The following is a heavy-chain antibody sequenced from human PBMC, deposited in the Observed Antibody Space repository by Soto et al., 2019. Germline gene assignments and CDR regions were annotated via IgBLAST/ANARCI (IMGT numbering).Heavy chain of an antibody. Sequence: PGGSLRLSCAASGFTFSSYAMHWVRQAPGKGLEWVAVISYDGSNKYYADSVKGRFTISRDNSKNTLYLQMNSLRAEDTAVYYCARDKGFMDVWGQGTTVTVAS. CDR3: ARDKGFMDV. J-gene: IGHJ6*02. CDR2: ISYDGSNK. CDR1: GFTFSSYA. V-gene: IGHV3-30-3*01.